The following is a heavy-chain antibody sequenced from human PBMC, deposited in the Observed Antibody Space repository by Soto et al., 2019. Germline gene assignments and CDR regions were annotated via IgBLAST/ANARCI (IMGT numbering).Heavy chain of an antibody. Sequence: SETLSLTCTVSGGSVSSSSYYWGWIRQPPGKGLEWIGSIYYSGSTYYNPSLKSRVTISVDTSKNQFSLKLSSVTAADTAVYYCARLTRSSWHYYGLDVWGQGTTVTVSS. CDR3: ARLTRSSWHYYGLDV. J-gene: IGHJ6*02. D-gene: IGHD6-13*01. V-gene: IGHV4-39*01. CDR2: IYYSGST. CDR1: GGSVSSSSYY.